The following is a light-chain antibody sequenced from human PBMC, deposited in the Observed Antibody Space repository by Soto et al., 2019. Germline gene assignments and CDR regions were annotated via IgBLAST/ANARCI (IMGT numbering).Light chain of an antibody. CDR3: QQSYSTPIT. V-gene: IGKV1-39*01. Sequence: DIQRTQSPSSLSASVGDRVSITFRASQRISTYLNWYQQKPGRAPQLLMYAASRLQSGVPSRFSGSGSGTEFTLTISSLQPEDFATYYCQQSYSTPITFGQGTRLEIK. J-gene: IGKJ5*01. CDR1: QRISTY. CDR2: AAS.